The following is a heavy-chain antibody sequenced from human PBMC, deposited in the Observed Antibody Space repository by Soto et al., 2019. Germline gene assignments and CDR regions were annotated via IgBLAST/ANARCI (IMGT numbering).Heavy chain of an antibody. V-gene: IGHV3-7*03. CDR2: IKADGSQT. CDR3: AKNRGWVEYDI. D-gene: IGHD2-15*01. Sequence: EVQLVESGGGVVKPGGSLRLSCETSGCRFSNNCMDWVRQAPGQGLEWVANIKADGSQTYYAGTVKGRVTISRDKSKNSLYMQMNSLRSEDTAVYYCAKNRGWVEYDIWGQGTLVTVSS. J-gene: IGHJ4*02. CDR1: GCRFSNNC.